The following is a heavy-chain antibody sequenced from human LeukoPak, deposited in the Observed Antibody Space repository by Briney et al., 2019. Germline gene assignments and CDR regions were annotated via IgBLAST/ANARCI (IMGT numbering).Heavy chain of an antibody. Sequence: KPGESLKISCKGSGYSFTSHWIARVRQMPGKGLEWMGIIYPGDSDTRYSPSFQGQVTISADKSISTAYLQWSSLKASDTAMYYCARPSQGSSGSKGFDYWGQGTLVTVSS. V-gene: IGHV5-51*01. J-gene: IGHJ4*02. CDR1: GYSFTSHW. CDR3: ARPSQGSSGSKGFDY. D-gene: IGHD6-19*01. CDR2: IYPGDSDT.